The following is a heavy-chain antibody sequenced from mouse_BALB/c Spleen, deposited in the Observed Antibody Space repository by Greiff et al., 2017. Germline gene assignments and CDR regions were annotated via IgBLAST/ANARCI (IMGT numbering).Heavy chain of an antibody. CDR2: INPGSGGT. CDR3: ANYYGNSAWFAY. V-gene: IGHV1-54*01. Sequence: QVQLQESGAELVRPGTSVKVSCKASGYAFTNYLIEWVKQRPGQGLEWIGVINPGSGGTNYNEKFKGKATLTADKSSSTAYMQLSSLTSDDSAVYFCANYYGNSAWFAYWGQGTLVTVSA. D-gene: IGHD2-1*01. J-gene: IGHJ3*01. CDR1: GYAFTNYL.